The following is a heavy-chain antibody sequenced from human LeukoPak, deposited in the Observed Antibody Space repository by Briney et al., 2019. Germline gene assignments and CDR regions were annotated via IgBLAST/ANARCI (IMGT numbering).Heavy chain of an antibody. Sequence: SVKVSCKASGGTFSSYAISWVRQAPGQGLEWMGGIIPIFGTANYAQEFQGRVTITADESTSTAYMELSSLRSEDTAVYYCARATLGEEDFDWLDDYWGQGTLVTVSS. D-gene: IGHD3-9*01. J-gene: IGHJ4*02. CDR1: GGTFSSYA. V-gene: IGHV1-69*13. CDR3: ARATLGEEDFDWLDDY. CDR2: IIPIFGTA.